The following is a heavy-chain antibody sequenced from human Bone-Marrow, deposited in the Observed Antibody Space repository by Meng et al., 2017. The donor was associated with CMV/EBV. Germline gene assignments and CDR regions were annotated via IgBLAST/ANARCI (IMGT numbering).Heavy chain of an antibody. CDR2: IHPIPGST. CDR1: GGTFSSYA. CDR3: AREPPTVTTPIIYYYGMDV. J-gene: IGHJ6*02. Sequence: ASVKVSCKASGGTFSSYAISWVRQAPGQGLEWLGIIHPIPGSTIYAQKFQGRVTVTRDTSTSTVYMEMSSLRSEDTAVYYCAREPPTVTTPIIYYYGMDVWGQGTTVTAP. V-gene: IGHV1-46*01. D-gene: IGHD4-11*01.